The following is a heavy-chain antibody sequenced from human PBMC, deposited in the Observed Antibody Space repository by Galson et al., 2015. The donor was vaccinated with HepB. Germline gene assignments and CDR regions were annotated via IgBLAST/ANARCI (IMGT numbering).Heavy chain of an antibody. J-gene: IGHJ5*02. CDR3: VRDRDPYSSSSNWFDP. D-gene: IGHD6-13*01. Sequence: SVKVSCKASGYTFTSYGISWVRLAPGQGLEWMGWISAYNGNTNYAQKLQGRVTMTTDTSTSTAYMELRSLRSDDTAVYYCVRDRDPYSSSSNWFDPWGQGTLVTVSS. CDR1: GYTFTSYG. V-gene: IGHV1-18*04. CDR2: ISAYNGNT.